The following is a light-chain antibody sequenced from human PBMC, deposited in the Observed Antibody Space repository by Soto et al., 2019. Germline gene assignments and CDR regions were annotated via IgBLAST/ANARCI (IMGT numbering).Light chain of an antibody. V-gene: IGLV2-11*01. J-gene: IGLJ2*01. Sequence: QSALTQPRSVSGSPGQSVTISCTGTSSDVGGYNYVSWYQHHPGKAPKLMIYDVSKWPSGVPDRFSGSKSGNTASLTISGLQAEDEADYYCSSYAGTSVVFGGGTKVTVL. CDR3: SSYAGTSVV. CDR1: SSDVGGYNY. CDR2: DVS.